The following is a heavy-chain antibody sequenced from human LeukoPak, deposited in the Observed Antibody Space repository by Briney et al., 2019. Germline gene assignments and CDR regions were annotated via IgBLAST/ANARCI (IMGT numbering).Heavy chain of an antibody. CDR3: ASAPIYYDILTGYWNLFDY. CDR1: GGSXXGYY. V-gene: IGHV4-34*01. D-gene: IGHD3-9*01. CDR2: INHSGST. J-gene: IGHJ4*02. Sequence: GGSXXGYYWSWIRQPPGKGLEWIGEINHSGSTNYNSSLKSRDTISVDTSKNQFSLKLSSVTAADTAVYYCASAPIYYDILTGYWNLFDYWGQGTLVTVSS.